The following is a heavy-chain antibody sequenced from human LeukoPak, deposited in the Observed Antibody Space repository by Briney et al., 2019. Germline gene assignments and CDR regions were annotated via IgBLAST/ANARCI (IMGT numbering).Heavy chain of an antibody. CDR2: IIPIFGTA. Sequence: SSVKVSCKASGCTFSSYAISWVRQAPGQGLERMGRIIPIFGTANYEQKFQGSVTITTDESTSTAYMALRSLSSDDTDVFYCDSERIVVVPAAMGLSWYASWGQGTLVTVSS. CDR1: GCTFSSYA. CDR3: DSERIVVVPAAMGLSWYAS. D-gene: IGHD2-2*01. J-gene: IGHJ5*01. V-gene: IGHV1-69*05.